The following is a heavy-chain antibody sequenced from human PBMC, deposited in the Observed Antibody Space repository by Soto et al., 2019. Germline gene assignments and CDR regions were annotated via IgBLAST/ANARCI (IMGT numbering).Heavy chain of an antibody. CDR3: TRGGGIVDN. D-gene: IGHD3-10*01. V-gene: IGHV3-7*01. Sequence: GGSLRLSCAASGFTFNSNWMTWVRQASGKGLEWVASIKEDGTNTYYADSVRGRFTLSRDNAKNSLYLQMNGLRAEDTAVYYCTRGGGIVDNWGPGTLVTVSS. CDR2: IKEDGTNT. CDR1: GFTFNSNW. J-gene: IGHJ4*02.